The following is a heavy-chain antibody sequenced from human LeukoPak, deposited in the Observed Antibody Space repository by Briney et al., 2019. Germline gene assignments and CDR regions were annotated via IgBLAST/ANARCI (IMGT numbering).Heavy chain of an antibody. Sequence: SETLSLTCTVSGDSINRDIYYWGWIRQPPGKGLAWIGSISFSGSTFYNPFLQSRVTMSVDTSKNQFSLKLNSVTAADTAVYYCARPLPHTIGWDNAFDIWGQGTLVAVSS. CDR2: ISFSGST. CDR1: GDSINRDIYY. V-gene: IGHV4-39*01. CDR3: ARPLPHTIGWDNAFDI. D-gene: IGHD6-19*01. J-gene: IGHJ3*02.